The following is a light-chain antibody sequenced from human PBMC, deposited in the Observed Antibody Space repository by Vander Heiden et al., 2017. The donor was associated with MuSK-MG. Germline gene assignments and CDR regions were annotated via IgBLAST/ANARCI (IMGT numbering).Light chain of an antibody. CDR2: SAS. V-gene: IGKV1-6*01. Sequence: AIQMTQSPSSLSASVGDRVTLTCRASQGIRNDLGWYQQKPGKAPKLLIYSASSLQSGVPSRFSGSGSGTDFTLTISSLQPEDFATYYCLQDYNYPPTFGQGTKVEIK. CDR3: LQDYNYPPT. J-gene: IGKJ1*01. CDR1: QGIRND.